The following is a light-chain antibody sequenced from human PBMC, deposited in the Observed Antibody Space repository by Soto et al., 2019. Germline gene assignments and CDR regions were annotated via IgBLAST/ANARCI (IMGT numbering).Light chain of an antibody. J-gene: IGKJ4*01. V-gene: IGKV3-20*01. CDR1: QSISSTY. CDR3: QQYGGSLT. Sequence: EIVLTQSPGTLSLSPGERATLSCRASQSISSTYLAWYQQKSGQAPRLLIYGASSRATGIPDRFSGSGSGTDFTLTISRLETEDFALYYCQQYGGSLTFGGGTKVEIK. CDR2: GAS.